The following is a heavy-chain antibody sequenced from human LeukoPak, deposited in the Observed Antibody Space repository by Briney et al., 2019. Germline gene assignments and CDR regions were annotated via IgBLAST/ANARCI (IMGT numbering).Heavy chain of an antibody. CDR3: ARDSRAYCGGDCYSSGWLDP. Sequence: SETLSLTCAVYGGSFSGYYWSWIRQPPGKGLEWIGSIYHSGSTYYNPSLKSRVTISVDTSKNQFSLKLSSVTAADTAVYYCARDSRAYCGGDCYSSGWLDPWGQGTLVTVSS. J-gene: IGHJ5*02. V-gene: IGHV4-34*01. D-gene: IGHD2-21*01. CDR1: GGSFSGYY. CDR2: IYHSGST.